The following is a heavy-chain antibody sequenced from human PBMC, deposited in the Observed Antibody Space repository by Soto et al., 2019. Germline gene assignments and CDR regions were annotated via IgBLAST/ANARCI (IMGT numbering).Heavy chain of an antibody. Sequence: ASVKVSCKVSGYTLTELSMHWVRQAPGKGLEWMGGFDPEDGETIYAQKFQGRVTMTEDTSTDTAYMELSSLRSEDTAVYYCASFYSSGWYPTFDYWGHGTLVTVSS. CDR1: GYTLTELS. V-gene: IGHV1-24*01. CDR3: ASFYSSGWYPTFDY. J-gene: IGHJ4*01. D-gene: IGHD6-19*01. CDR2: FDPEDGET.